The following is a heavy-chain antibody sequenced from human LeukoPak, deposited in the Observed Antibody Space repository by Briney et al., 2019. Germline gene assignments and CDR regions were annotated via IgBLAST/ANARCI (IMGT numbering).Heavy chain of an antibody. CDR1: GFTFSDYW. V-gene: IGHV3-7*02. D-gene: IGHD2-15*01. J-gene: IGHJ4*02. CDR2: IKPDGSEI. Sequence: PGGSLRLSCAASGFTFSDYWMDWVRQAPGKGLEWVANIKPDGSEINYVASGKGRFTISRDNAKNSLYLQMNSLRAEDTAVYYCTRSLDYWGQGTLVTVSS. CDR3: TRSLDY.